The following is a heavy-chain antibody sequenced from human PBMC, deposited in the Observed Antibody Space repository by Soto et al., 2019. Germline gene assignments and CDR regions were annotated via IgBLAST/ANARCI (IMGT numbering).Heavy chain of an antibody. V-gene: IGHV4-59*08. J-gene: IGHJ4*01. D-gene: IGHD3-22*01. CDR1: RGSMRTYY. Sequence: SETLSLTCTVSRGSMRTYYWSWIRQPPGKGLEWIGYVYHSGRTTYSPSVKSRVTISVDTSKNQFALRLNSVTAADTAVYYCASQGGDYYDSATSAPKYFDYWGHGILVTVP. CDR3: ASQGGDYYDSATSAPKYFDY. CDR2: VYHSGRT.